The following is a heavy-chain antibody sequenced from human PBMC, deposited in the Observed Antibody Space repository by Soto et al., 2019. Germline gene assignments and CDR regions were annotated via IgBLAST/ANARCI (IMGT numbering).Heavy chain of an antibody. CDR2: ISAYNGNT. J-gene: IGHJ4*02. CDR1: GYTFTSYG. D-gene: IGHD6-13*01. V-gene: IGHV1-18*01. Sequence: QVQLVQSGAEVKKPGASVKVSCKASGYTFTSYGISWVRQAPGLGLEWMGWISAYNGNTNYAQNLQGRVTMTTDPSTSTAYMELMSLRSDDTAVYYCARDRKRDNGSWFGLGYWGQGTLVTVSS. CDR3: ARDRKRDNGSWFGLGY.